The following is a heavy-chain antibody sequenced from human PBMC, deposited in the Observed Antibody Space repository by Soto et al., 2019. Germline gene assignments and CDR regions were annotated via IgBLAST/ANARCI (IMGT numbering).Heavy chain of an antibody. CDR1: GYTFTGYY. CDR2: INRNSGET. Sequence: QGQLVQSGAEGKKPGASVKVSCKASGYTFTGYYMHWMRQAPGQGVEWMGWINRNSGETEYAQNFQGWGTMTRDMSISTAYMELSRLKSKDTAVDYFASRGPLNYEYCIDSWGKGTTVTVSS. V-gene: IGHV1-2*04. D-gene: IGHD3-3*01. CDR3: ASRGPLNYEYCIDS. J-gene: IGHJ6*04.